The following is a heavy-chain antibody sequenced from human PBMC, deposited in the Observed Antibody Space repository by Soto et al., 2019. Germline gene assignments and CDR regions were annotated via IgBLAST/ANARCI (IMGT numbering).Heavy chain of an antibody. CDR3: ARGGSSDWQVALDI. V-gene: IGHV4-34*01. CDR1: AGSFSHYY. CDR2: IKHSGSS. J-gene: IGHJ3*02. D-gene: IGHD6-25*01. Sequence: QVQQQPWGAGLLKPSETLSLTCAVNAGSFSHYYWHWIRQSPGKGLEWIGKIKHSGSSNYKPSLRSRVSISVDMSKNQVSLRLSSVTAADPAVYYCARGGSSDWQVALDIWGQGTMVTVSS.